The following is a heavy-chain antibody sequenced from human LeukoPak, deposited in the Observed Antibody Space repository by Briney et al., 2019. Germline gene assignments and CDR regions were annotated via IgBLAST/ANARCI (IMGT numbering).Heavy chain of an antibody. V-gene: IGHV1-18*01. Sequence: ASVKVSCKASGYTFTSYDINWVRHATGHGREWMGWISAYNGNTKYAQKLQGRVTMTTDTSTSTAYMELRSLRSDDTAVYYCARDGVVVAAILTGDLACDIWGEGTMVTVSS. CDR1: GYTFTSYD. D-gene: IGHD2-15*01. J-gene: IGHJ3*02. CDR3: ARDGVVVAAILTGDLACDI. CDR2: ISAYNGNT.